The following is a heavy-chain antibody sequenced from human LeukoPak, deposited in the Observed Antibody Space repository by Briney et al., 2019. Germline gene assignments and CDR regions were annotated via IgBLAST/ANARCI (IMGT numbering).Heavy chain of an antibody. J-gene: IGHJ4*02. D-gene: IGHD2-2*01. CDR3: ARAGRYCSSTSCHRWYFDY. Sequence: SETLSLTCAVCGGSFSGYYWSWIRQPPGKGLEWIGEINHSGSTNYNPSLKSRVTISVDTSKNQFSLKLSSVTAADTAVYYCARAGRYCSSTSCHRWYFDYWGQGTLVTVSS. CDR1: GGSFSGYY. V-gene: IGHV4-34*01. CDR2: INHSGST.